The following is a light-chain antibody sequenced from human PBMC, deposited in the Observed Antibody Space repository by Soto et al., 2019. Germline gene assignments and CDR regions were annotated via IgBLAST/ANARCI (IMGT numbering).Light chain of an antibody. CDR3: QQYDSYSPTT. J-gene: IGKJ2*01. Sequence: DIQMTQSPSTLSSSVGYIVTISCRSSQSISDWLAWFQQKPGKAPKLMIYDASSLESGVPSRFSGGGSGTEFTLTISSLQPDDFATYYCQQYDSYSPTTFGQGTKVDIK. V-gene: IGKV1-5*01. CDR1: QSISDW. CDR2: DAS.